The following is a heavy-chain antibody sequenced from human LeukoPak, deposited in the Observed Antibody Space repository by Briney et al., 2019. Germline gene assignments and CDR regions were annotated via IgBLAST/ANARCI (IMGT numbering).Heavy chain of an antibody. J-gene: IGHJ4*02. CDR3: ARVPMNLRDYSNYGDFDY. V-gene: IGHV5-51*01. Sequence: GESLKISCKGSGYSFTSYWIGWVRQMPGKGLEWMGIIYPGDSDTRYSPSFQGQVTISADKSISTAYLQWSSLKASDTAMYYCARVPMNLRDYSNYGDFDYWGQGTLVTVSS. D-gene: IGHD4-11*01. CDR2: IYPGDSDT. CDR1: GYSFTSYW.